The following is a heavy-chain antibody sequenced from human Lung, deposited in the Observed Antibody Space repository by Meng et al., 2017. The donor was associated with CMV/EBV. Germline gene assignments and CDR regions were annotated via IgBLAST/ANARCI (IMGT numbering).Heavy chain of an antibody. V-gene: IGHV4-31*02. CDR2: IYYSGST. Sequence: GSISRGGYYWSWLRQHPGKGLEWIGYIYYSGSTYYNPSLKSRVTISVDTSKNQFSLKLSSVTAADTAVYYCARSYSSGWSRGGTFDYWGQGTLVTVSS. J-gene: IGHJ4*02. CDR1: GSISRGGYY. D-gene: IGHD6-19*01. CDR3: ARSYSSGWSRGGTFDY.